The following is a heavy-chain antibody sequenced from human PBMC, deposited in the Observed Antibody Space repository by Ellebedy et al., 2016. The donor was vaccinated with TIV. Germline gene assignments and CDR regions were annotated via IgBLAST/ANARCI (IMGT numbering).Heavy chain of an antibody. D-gene: IGHD3-3*01. J-gene: IGHJ6*02. Sequence: ASVKVSCKASGYTFTSHGISWVRQAPGQGLEWLGWISVYNGHTNYAQRLQGRVTVTTDTSTSTAYMELRSLRSDDTAVYYCARVPLRFLEWVFMDVWGQGTTVSVSS. CDR2: ISVYNGHT. V-gene: IGHV1-18*01. CDR1: GYTFTSHG. CDR3: ARVPLRFLEWVFMDV.